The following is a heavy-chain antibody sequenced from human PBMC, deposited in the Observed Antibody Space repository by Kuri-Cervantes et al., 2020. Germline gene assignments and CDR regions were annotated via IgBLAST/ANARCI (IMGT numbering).Heavy chain of an antibody. CDR1: GYSFTSYW. CDR2: IYPGDSDT. V-gene: IGHV5-51*01. D-gene: IGHD5-18*01. Sequence: GESLKISCNGSGYSFTSYWIGWVRHMPGKGLEWMGIIYPGDSDTRYSPSFQGQSTISAEKSISTAYLQGSSLKASDTAMYYCARRSGYSYGLEGDDAFDIWGQGTMVTVSS. CDR3: ARRSGYSYGLEGDDAFDI. J-gene: IGHJ3*02.